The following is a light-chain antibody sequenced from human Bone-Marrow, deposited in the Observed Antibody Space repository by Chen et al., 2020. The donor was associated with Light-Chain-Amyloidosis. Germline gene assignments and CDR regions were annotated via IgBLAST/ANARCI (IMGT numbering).Light chain of an antibody. Sequence: SYVLTQPSSVSVAPGQTATIACGGNNIGSTSVHWYQQTPGQAPLLVVYDDSDRPSGIPARWSGSNSGNTATLTISRVEAGDEADYYCQVWERSSDRPVFGGGTKLTVL. CDR2: DDS. V-gene: IGLV3-21*02. CDR3: QVWERSSDRPV. CDR1: NIGSTS. J-gene: IGLJ3*02.